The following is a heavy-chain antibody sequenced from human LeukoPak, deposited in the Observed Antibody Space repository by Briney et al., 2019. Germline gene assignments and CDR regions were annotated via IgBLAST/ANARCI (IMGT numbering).Heavy chain of an antibody. Sequence: GASVKVSCKASGYTFSRNGVSWVRQAPGQGLEWLGWISAYNGNTNYAQKFQGRVIVTTDTSTSTTYMELRSLTSDDTAVYYCVRRPVEATRFFDYWGQGTLVTVSS. CDR3: VRRPVEATRFFDY. CDR2: ISAYNGNT. CDR1: GYTFSRNG. V-gene: IGHV1-18*01. J-gene: IGHJ4*02. D-gene: IGHD6-19*01.